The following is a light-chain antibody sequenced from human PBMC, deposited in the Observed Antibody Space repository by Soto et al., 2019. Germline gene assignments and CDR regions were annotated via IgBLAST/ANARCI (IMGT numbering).Light chain of an antibody. CDR1: QSISSTD. CDR3: HHFGTSART. Sequence: EIVLTQSPGTLSLSPGERATLSCRASQSISSTDLVWYQQRPGQAPRLLIYGASSRATGIPDRFSGSGSETAFSLTISRLEPEDFAVYYCHHFGTSARTFGQEKEVEVK. CDR2: GAS. V-gene: IGKV3-20*01. J-gene: IGKJ1*01.